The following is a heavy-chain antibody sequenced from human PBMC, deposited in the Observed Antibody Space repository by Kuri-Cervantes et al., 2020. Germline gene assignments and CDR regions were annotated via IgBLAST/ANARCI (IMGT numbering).Heavy chain of an antibody. Sequence: GGSLRLSCVASGFTFSEYGMTWVRQTPGKGLEWVSSVGHRTGNTYYADSVKGRFTISRDISKNTLYLQLDGLRGDDTAVYYCAKADEDFYDTSGNLDYWGQGTPVTVSS. V-gene: IGHV3-23*01. D-gene: IGHD3-22*01. CDR3: AKADEDFYDTSGNLDY. J-gene: IGHJ4*02. CDR2: VGHRTGNT. CDR1: GFTFSEYG.